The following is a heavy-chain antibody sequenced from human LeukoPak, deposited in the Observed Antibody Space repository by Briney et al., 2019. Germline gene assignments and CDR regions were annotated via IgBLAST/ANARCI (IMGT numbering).Heavy chain of an antibody. Sequence: GGSLRLSCTVSGLTVSSNSMSWVRQAPGKGLEWVSSISGSGGSTYYADSVKGRFTISRDNSKNTLYLQMNSLRAEDTAVYYCAKDVWGSYRYRTFDYWGQGTLVTVSS. CDR3: AKDVWGSYRYRTFDY. D-gene: IGHD3-16*02. V-gene: IGHV3-23*01. CDR1: GLTVSSNS. CDR2: ISGSGGST. J-gene: IGHJ4*02.